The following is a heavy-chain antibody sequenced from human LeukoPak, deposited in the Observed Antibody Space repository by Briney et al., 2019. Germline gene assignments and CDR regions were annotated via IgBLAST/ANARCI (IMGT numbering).Heavy chain of an antibody. V-gene: IGHV5-51*01. CDR1: GCFFTSYC. CDR3: ARLYAVGYFSSTSCYASVYWFDP. J-gene: IGHJ5*02. CDR2: IYSGDCAT. Sequence: GEALQRSCKGAGCFFTSYCVGWGRQLPGKGLVWRGIIYSGDCATRYSPSFQGQVTISADKSISTAYLQWSSLKPSDTAMYYCARLYAVGYFSSTSCYASVYWFDPWGQGALVTVSS. D-gene: IGHD2-2*01.